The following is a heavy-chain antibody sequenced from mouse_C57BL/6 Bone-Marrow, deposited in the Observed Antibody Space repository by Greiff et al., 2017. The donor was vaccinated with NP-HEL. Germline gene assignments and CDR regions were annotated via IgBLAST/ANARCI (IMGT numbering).Heavy chain of an antibody. CDR3: TTPVITTVERFAY. D-gene: IGHD1-1*01. Sequence: VQLQQSGAELVRPGPSVKLSCTASGFNIKDDYMHWVKQRPEQGLEWIGWIDPENGDTEYASKFQGKATIPEDTSSNTAYLQLSSLTSEDTAVYYCTTPVITTVERFAYWGQGTLVTVSA. CDR1: GFNIKDDY. J-gene: IGHJ3*01. V-gene: IGHV14-4*01. CDR2: IDPENGDT.